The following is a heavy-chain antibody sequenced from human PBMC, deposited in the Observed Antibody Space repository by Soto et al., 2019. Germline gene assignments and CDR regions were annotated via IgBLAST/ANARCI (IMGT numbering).Heavy chain of an antibody. CDR3: ARSEIAAAGTGLFDY. CDR1: GYTFTSYG. Sequence: GASVKVSCKASGYTFTSYGISWVRQAPGQGLEWMGWISAYNGNTNYAQKLQGRVTMTTDTSTSTAYMELRSLRSDDTAVYYCARSEIAAAGTGLFDYWGQGTLVTVSS. V-gene: IGHV1-18*01. CDR2: ISAYNGNT. J-gene: IGHJ4*02. D-gene: IGHD6-13*01.